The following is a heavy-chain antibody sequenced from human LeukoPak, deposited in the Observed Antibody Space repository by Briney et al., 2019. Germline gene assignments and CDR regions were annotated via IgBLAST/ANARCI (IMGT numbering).Heavy chain of an antibody. Sequence: PGGSLRLSCAASGFTFSSYAMSWVRQAPGKGLEWVSAISGSGGSTYYADSVKGRFTISRDNSKNTLYLQMDSLRAEDTAVYYCAKAPYYDILTGYFVDYWGQGTLVTVSS. CDR1: GFTFSSYA. D-gene: IGHD3-9*01. V-gene: IGHV3-23*01. J-gene: IGHJ4*02. CDR2: ISGSGGST. CDR3: AKAPYYDILTGYFVDY.